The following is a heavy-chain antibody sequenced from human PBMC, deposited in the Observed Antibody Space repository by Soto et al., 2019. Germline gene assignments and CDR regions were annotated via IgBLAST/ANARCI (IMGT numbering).Heavy chain of an antibody. CDR3: AYAHDGYKAYYFDY. J-gene: IGHJ4*02. CDR1: GGTFSSYA. Sequence: QVQLVQSGAEVKKPGSSVKVSCKASGGTFSSYAISWVRQAPGQGLEWMGGIIPIFGTANYAQKFQGRVTIIADKSTSTAYMQLSSLRSEDTAVYYCAYAHDGYKAYYFDYWGQGTLVTVSS. V-gene: IGHV1-69*06. D-gene: IGHD5-12*01. CDR2: IIPIFGTA.